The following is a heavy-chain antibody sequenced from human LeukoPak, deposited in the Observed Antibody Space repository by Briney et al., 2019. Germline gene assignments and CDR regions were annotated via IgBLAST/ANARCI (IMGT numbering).Heavy chain of an antibody. V-gene: IGHV4-39*01. CDR3: ARYLGYYYYYIDV. Sequence: SETLPLTCIVSGGSISSGIYYWGWIRQPPGKGLEWIGNIYYSGSTYYNPSLKSRVTMSIDTSNNQFSLKLSSVTAADTAVYYCARYLGYYYYYIDVWGKGTTVTVSS. CDR1: GGSISSGIYY. CDR2: IYYSGST. J-gene: IGHJ6*03. D-gene: IGHD3-16*01.